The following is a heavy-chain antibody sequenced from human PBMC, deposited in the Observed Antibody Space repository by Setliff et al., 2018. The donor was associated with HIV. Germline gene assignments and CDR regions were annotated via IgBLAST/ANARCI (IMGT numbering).Heavy chain of an antibody. Sequence: ASVKVSCKASGYSFTDYYIHWVRQAPGQGLEWMGRINPDNSLTTYAEYFEGRVTLTRDTSTNTAYMELRRLRSDDTAIYFCARNKIGWDTYSVVNYFDPWGQGTLV. CDR2: INPDNSLT. CDR1: GYSFTDYY. D-gene: IGHD2-21*01. J-gene: IGHJ5*02. V-gene: IGHV1-2*06. CDR3: ARNKIGWDTYSVVNYFDP.